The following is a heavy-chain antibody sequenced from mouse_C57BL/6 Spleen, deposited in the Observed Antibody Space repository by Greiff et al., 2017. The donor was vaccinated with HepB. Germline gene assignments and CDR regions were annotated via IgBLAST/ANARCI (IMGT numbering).Heavy chain of an antibody. CDR3: ARFGFSWFAY. CDR1: GYTFTDYY. CDR2: INPNNGGT. Sequence: VQLKQSGPELVKPGASVKISCKASGYTFTDYYMNWVKQSHGKSLEWIGDINPNNGGTSYNQKFKGKATLTVDKSSSTAYMELRSLTSEDSAVYYCARFGFSWFAYWGQGTLVTVSA. V-gene: IGHV1-26*01. J-gene: IGHJ3*01.